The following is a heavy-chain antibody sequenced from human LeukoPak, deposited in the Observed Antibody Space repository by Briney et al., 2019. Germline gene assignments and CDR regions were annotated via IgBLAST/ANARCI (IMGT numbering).Heavy chain of an antibody. CDR3: AKILGSWYGYYYYHMDV. J-gene: IGHJ6*03. V-gene: IGHV3-23*01. CDR1: GFTFSSYP. Sequence: GETLRLSCAASGFTFSSYPMRWVRQAQGKGLEWVSGISSSGDRTYYADSVKGRFTISRDNSKNTLYLQMASLRADDTAVYYCAKILGSWYGYYYYHMDVWGKGTTVTVSS. CDR2: ISSSGDRT. D-gene: IGHD6-13*01.